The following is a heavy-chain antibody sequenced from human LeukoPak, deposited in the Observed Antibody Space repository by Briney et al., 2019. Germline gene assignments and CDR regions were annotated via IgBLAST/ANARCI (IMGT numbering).Heavy chain of an antibody. Sequence: GGSLRLSCAASGFTFSGSAMSWVRQAPGKGLDWVSLISSTGGNSYYADSVKGRFTISRDNAKNSLYLQMNSLRDEDTAVYYCVRESRFHFDYWGQGTLVTVSS. J-gene: IGHJ4*02. CDR1: GFTFSGSA. D-gene: IGHD3-10*01. CDR3: VRESRFHFDY. CDR2: ISSTGGNS. V-gene: IGHV3-23*01.